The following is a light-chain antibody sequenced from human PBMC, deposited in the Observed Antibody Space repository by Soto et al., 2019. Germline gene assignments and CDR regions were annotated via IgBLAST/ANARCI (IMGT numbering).Light chain of an antibody. V-gene: IGKV1-5*03. CDR1: PSISSW. Sequence: DIQMTQSPSTLSASVGDRATLTCRASPSISSWLAWYQQKPGKAPKLLLYKASSFESGVPSRFSGSGFVTEFTLTIISLQPDDFATYYCQQYNIYWTFGQGTKVEIK. CDR2: KAS. J-gene: IGKJ1*01. CDR3: QQYNIYWT.